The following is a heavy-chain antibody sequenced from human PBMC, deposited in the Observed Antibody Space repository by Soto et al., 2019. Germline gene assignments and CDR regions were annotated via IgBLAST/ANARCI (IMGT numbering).Heavy chain of an antibody. V-gene: IGHV3-30*18. D-gene: IGHD6-6*01. CDR3: AKVGNLSSLDY. CDR2: ISYDGGDR. J-gene: IGHJ4*02. CDR1: GFSFSDYD. Sequence: VQLVESGGGVVQPGRSLRLSCAASGFSFSDYDMHWVRQAPGKGLEWVAIISYDGGDRYYADSVKGRFTISRDNSKNTLYLQMNSLTSEDTAVYYCAKVGNLSSLDYWGQGTLVTVSS.